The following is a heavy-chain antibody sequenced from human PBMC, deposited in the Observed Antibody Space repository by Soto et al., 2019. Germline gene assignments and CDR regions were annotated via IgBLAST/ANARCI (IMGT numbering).Heavy chain of an antibody. J-gene: IGHJ6*02. CDR3: ARSGISRYGMDV. D-gene: IGHD3-10*01. V-gene: IGHV3-21*01. CDR1: GFTFSTYT. Sequence: EVQLVESGGGLVKPGGSLRLSCAASGFTFSTYTVNWVRQAPGKGLEWVSSISSSSSYIYYADSVKVRFTISRDNAKNSLYLQMNSLRDEDTAVYYCARSGISRYGMDVWGQGTTVTVSS. CDR2: ISSSSSYI.